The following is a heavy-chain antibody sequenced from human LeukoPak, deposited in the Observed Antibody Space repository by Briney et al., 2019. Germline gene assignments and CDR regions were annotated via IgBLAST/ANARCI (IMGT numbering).Heavy chain of an antibody. D-gene: IGHD3-3*01. CDR1: GFTFSSYA. V-gene: IGHV3-23*01. J-gene: IGHJ4*02. Sequence: GGSLRLSCAASGFTFSSYAMSWVRQAPGKGLGWVSAISGSGGSTYYADSVKGRLTISRNNSKNTLYLQMNSLRADDTAVYYCAKPLWSGYYNFDYWGQGTLVTVSS. CDR2: ISGSGGST. CDR3: AKPLWSGYYNFDY.